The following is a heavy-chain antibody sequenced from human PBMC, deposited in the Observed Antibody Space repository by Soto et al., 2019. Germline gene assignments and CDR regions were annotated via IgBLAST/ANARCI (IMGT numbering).Heavy chain of an antibody. J-gene: IGHJ4*02. CDR2: ISAYNGNT. V-gene: IGHV1-18*01. CDR3: ARVLVGATGVTSGSDY. D-gene: IGHD1-26*01. Sequence: ASVKVSCQASGYTFTSYGISWVRQAPGQGLEWMGWISAYNGNTNYAQKLQGRVTMTTDTSTSTAYMELRSLRSDDTAVYFCARVLVGATGVTSGSDYWGQGTLVTVSS. CDR1: GYTFTSYG.